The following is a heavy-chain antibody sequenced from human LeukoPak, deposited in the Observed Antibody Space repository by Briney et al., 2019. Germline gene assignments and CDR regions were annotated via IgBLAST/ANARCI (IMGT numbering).Heavy chain of an antibody. V-gene: IGHV4-59*12. CDR1: GDSFNGYY. CDR2: MYSSGNT. J-gene: IGHJ4*02. D-gene: IGHD1-26*01. Sequence: SETLSLTCTVSGDSFNGYYWGWIRQPPGKGLEFVGYMYSSGNTAYNPSLKSRLSISIDTSKSQFSLTLSSVTAADTAVYYCARELSGSYGDYWGQGTLVTVSS. CDR3: ARELSGSYGDY.